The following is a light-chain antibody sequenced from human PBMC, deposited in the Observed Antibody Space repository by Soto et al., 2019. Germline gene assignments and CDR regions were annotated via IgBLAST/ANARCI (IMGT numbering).Light chain of an antibody. CDR2: GAS. Sequence: EIVLTQSPGTLSLSPGERATLSCRASQSVSSSYLAWYQQKPVQAPSLLIYGASSRATGIPDRFSGSGSGTNFTLTISRLEPEDFAVYYCQQYGSSPITFGQGTRLEIK. J-gene: IGKJ5*01. CDR3: QQYGSSPIT. CDR1: QSVSSSY. V-gene: IGKV3-20*01.